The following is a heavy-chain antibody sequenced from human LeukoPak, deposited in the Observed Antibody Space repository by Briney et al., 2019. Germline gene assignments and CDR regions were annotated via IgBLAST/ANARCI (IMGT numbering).Heavy chain of an antibody. D-gene: IGHD3-3*01. Sequence: PVKVPCKASGFTFTSSAVQWVRQARGQRLEWIGWIVVGSGNTNYAQKFQERVTITRDMSTSTAYMELSSLRSEDTAVYYCAADQGVYYDFWSGYPNGFDYWGQGTLVTVSS. CDR3: AADQGVYYDFWSGYPNGFDY. CDR1: GFTFTSSA. V-gene: IGHV1-58*01. CDR2: IVVGSGNT. J-gene: IGHJ4*02.